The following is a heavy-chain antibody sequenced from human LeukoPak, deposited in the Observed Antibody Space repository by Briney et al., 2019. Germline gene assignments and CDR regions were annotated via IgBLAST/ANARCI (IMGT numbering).Heavy chain of an antibody. D-gene: IGHD5-24*01. CDR2: INPSGGTT. V-gene: IGHV1-46*01. CDR1: GYTLTSYY. Sequence: GASVKVSCKASGYTLTSYYLHWVRQAPGQGLEWMAIINPSGGTTSHAQKFQGRVTMTRDTSASTVYMELSSLRSEDTAVYYCASVYKNGMDVWGQGTTVTVSS. CDR3: ASVYKNGMDV. J-gene: IGHJ6*02.